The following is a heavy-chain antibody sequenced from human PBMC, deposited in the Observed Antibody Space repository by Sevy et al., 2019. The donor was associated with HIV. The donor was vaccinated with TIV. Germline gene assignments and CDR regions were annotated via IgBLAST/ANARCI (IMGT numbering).Heavy chain of an antibody. J-gene: IGHJ4*02. CDR2: IHSDGTT. D-gene: IGHD5-18*01. CDR3: GRGKSGYGYALNY. CDR1: GFTVNSNY. Sequence: GGSLRLSCAASGFTVNSNYMTWVRQAPGKGLEGVSVIHSDGTTYHADSVKESLTISRENFKNTLYLHMSSLRAEDTAVYYCGRGKSGYGYALNYWGQGTLVTVSS. V-gene: IGHV3-66*01.